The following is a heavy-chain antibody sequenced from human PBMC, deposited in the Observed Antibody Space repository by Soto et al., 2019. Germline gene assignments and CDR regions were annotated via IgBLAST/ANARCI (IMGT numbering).Heavy chain of an antibody. Sequence: ARMGVSWIRQPPVKALEWLAHIFSNDEKSYSTSLKSRLTISKDTSKSQVVLTMTNMDPVDTATYYCARITVVVPAAILATRYYYDYGMDVWGQG. J-gene: IGHJ6*02. CDR3: ARITVVVPAAILATRYYYDYGMDV. D-gene: IGHD2-2*02. CDR1: ARMG. V-gene: IGHV2-26*01. CDR2: IFSNDEK.